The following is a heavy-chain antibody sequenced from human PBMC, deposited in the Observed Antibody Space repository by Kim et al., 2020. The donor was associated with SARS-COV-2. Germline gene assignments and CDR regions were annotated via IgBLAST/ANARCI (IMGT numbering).Heavy chain of an antibody. CDR3: ARGSYYYGSGSYYSGDY. CDR2: INADNGNT. CDR1: GYTFTSYA. V-gene: IGHV1-3*01. J-gene: IGHJ4*02. D-gene: IGHD3-10*01. Sequence: ASVKVSCKASGYTFTSYAMHWVRQAPGQRLEWMGWINADNGNTKYSQKIQGRVTITRDTSASTAYMELSSLRSEDTAVYYCARGSYYYGSGSYYSGDYWGQGTLVTVSS.